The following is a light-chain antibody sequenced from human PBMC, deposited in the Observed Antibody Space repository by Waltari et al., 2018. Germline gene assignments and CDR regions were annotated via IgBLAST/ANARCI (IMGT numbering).Light chain of an antibody. V-gene: IGLV2-11*01. CDR1: SSDVGGYNH. Sequence: QSALTQPRSVSGSPGKSVTISCTGTSSDVGGYNHVSWYQQHPGKAPKLMIYDVSKRPSGVPDRFSGSKSGNTASLTISVLQAEDEADYYCCSYAGSFWVFGGGTKLTVL. CDR3: CSYAGSFWV. CDR2: DVS. J-gene: IGLJ3*02.